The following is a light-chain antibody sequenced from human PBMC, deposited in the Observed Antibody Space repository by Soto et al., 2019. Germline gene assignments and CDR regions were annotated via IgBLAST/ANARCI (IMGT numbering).Light chain of an antibody. Sequence: QSVLTQPPSVSEAPRQRVTISCSGSSSNIGNNAVNWYQQLPGKAPKLLIYYDDLLPSVVSDRFSGSKSGTSASLAISGRQSEDAADYYCASWDDSLNCVVFGGGTKLTVL. V-gene: IGLV1-36*01. CDR3: ASWDDSLNCVV. CDR2: YDD. J-gene: IGLJ2*01. CDR1: SSNIGNNA.